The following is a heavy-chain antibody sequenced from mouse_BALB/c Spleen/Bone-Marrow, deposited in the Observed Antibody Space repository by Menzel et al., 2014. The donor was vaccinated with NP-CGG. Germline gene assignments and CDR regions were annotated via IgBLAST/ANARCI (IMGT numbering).Heavy chain of an antibody. V-gene: IGHV7-3*02. CDR1: GFTLTDYY. J-gene: IGHJ1*01. CDR2: IRNKAKGSTT. CDR3: ARDIEGNYSYWYLDI. D-gene: IGHD2-1*01. Sequence: DVMLVESGGGSEQPGGSLRLSCATSGFTLTDYYMSWVRQPPGKALEWLGFIRNKAKGSTTDYSASVKGRFTISRDNSQSILYLQMNTLRPEDSATYYCARDIEGNYSYWYLDIWNEGTTVTISS.